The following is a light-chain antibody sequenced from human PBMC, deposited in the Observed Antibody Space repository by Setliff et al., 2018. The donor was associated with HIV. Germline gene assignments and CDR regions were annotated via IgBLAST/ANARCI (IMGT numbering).Light chain of an antibody. Sequence: DTQLTQSPSTLSASVGDRVTITCRASQSISTWLAWYQQKLGKAPNLLIYEASNLKSGVSSRFSGGGSGTEFTLTISSLQPDDFATYYCQHHETFGQGTKVDIK. CDR2: EAS. CDR3: QHHET. J-gene: IGKJ1*01. CDR1: QSISTW. V-gene: IGKV1-5*03.